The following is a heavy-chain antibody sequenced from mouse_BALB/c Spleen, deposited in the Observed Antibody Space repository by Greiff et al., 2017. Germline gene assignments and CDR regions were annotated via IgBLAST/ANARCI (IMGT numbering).Heavy chain of an antibody. Sequence: VQLQQSGAELVRPGSSVKISCKASGYAFSSYWMNWVKQRPGQGLEWIGQIYPGDGDTNYNGKFKGKATLTADKSSSTAYMQLSSLTSEDSAVYFCARGAPYAMDYWGQGTSVTVSS. CDR2: IYPGDGDT. J-gene: IGHJ4*01. CDR3: ARGAPYAMDY. CDR1: GYAFSSYW. V-gene: IGHV1-80*01.